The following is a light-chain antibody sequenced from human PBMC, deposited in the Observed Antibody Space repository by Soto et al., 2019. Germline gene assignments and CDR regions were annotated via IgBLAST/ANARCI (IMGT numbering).Light chain of an antibody. V-gene: IGLV1-40*01. J-gene: IGLJ1*01. CDR3: KSYDSSLSGSSV. CDR1: SSNIGAGYD. CDR2: GNT. Sequence: QSVLTQPPSVSGAPGQRVTISCTGSSSNIGAGYDVHWYQQLPGTAPKLLIYGNTNRPSGVPDRFSGSRSGTSASLAITGLQAEDDGDYYCKSYDSSLSGSSVFGTGTKVTVL.